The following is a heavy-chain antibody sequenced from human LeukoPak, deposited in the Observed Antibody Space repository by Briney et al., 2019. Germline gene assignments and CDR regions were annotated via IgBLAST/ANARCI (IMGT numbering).Heavy chain of an antibody. D-gene: IGHD2-2*01. CDR1: GFTFSSYV. CDR3: AKGKGSTYYYYGMDV. V-gene: IGHV3-30*18. J-gene: IGHJ6*02. Sequence: PGGSLRLSCETAGFTFSSYVMHWVRRTPGKGLVWVAVISYDGSNKYYADSVKGRFTISRDNSKNTLYLQMNSLRAEDTAAYYCAKGKGSTYYYYGMDVWGQGTTVTVSS. CDR2: ISYDGSNK.